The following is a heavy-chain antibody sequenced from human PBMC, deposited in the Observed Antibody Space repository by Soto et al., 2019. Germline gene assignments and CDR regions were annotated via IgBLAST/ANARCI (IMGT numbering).Heavy chain of an antibody. CDR1: GFTFGDYA. CDR2: IRSKAYGGTT. D-gene: IGHD6-13*01. CDR3: TRKNGIAAAGRAPYYYYYYGMDV. Sequence: GSLRLSCTASGFTFGDYAMSWFRQAPGKGLEWVGFIRSKAYGGTTEYAASVKGRFTISRDDSKSIAYLQMNRLKTEDTAVYYCTRKNGIAAAGRAPYYYYYYGMDVWGQGTTVTVSS. V-gene: IGHV3-49*03. J-gene: IGHJ6*02.